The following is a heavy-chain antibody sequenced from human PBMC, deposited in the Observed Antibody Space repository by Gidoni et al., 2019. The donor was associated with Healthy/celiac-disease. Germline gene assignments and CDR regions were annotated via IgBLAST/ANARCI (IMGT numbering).Heavy chain of an antibody. Sequence: EVQLLESGGGLVQPGGSLRLSCAASGFPFSSSAMSWVRQAPGKGLEWVSASSGSGGSTYYADSVKGRFTISRDNSKNTLYLQMNSLRAEDTAVYYCAKGGYGPGYYYGMDVWGQGTTVTVSS. CDR3: AKGGYGPGYYYGMDV. J-gene: IGHJ6*02. D-gene: IGHD5-12*01. V-gene: IGHV3-23*01. CDR2: SSGSGGST. CDR1: GFPFSSSA.